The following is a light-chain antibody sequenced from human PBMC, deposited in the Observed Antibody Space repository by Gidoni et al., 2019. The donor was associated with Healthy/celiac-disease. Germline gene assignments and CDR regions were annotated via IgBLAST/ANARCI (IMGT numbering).Light chain of an antibody. CDR3: QQLNSYPLT. CDR2: AAS. Sequence: IQLTQSPSSLSASVGDRVTITCRASQGISSYLAWYQQKPGKAPKLLIYAASTLQSGVPSRVSGSGSGTDFTLTISSLQPEDFATYYCQQLNSYPLTLGGGTKVEIK. J-gene: IGKJ4*01. V-gene: IGKV1-9*01. CDR1: QGISSY.